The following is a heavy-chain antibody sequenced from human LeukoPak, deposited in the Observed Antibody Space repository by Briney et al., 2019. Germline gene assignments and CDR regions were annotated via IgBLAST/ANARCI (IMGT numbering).Heavy chain of an antibody. CDR3: ARLTGYSSESWFDP. CDR2: IHYTGST. Sequence: KSSETLSLTCSVSGGSISSYYWSWIRQPPGKGLECTGYIHYTGSTNYNPSLRSRVTISVDTSKNQFSLKLYSVTAADTAVYFCARLTGYSSESWFDPWGQGTLVTVSS. V-gene: IGHV4-59*01. CDR1: GGSISSYY. J-gene: IGHJ5*02. D-gene: IGHD3-9*01.